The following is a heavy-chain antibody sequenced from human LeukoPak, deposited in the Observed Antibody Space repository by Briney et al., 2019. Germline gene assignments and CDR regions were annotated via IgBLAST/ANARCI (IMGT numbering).Heavy chain of an antibody. J-gene: IGHJ6*02. Sequence: ASAKVSCKASGYTFTSYYMHWVRQAPGQGLEWMGIINPSGGSTSYAQKFQGRVTMTRDTSTSTVYMELSSLRSEDTAVYYCARGRLSGFYYYYGMDVWGQGTTVTVSS. V-gene: IGHV1-46*01. CDR1: GYTFTSYY. CDR3: ARGRLSGFYYYYGMDV. CDR2: INPSGGST. D-gene: IGHD5-12*01.